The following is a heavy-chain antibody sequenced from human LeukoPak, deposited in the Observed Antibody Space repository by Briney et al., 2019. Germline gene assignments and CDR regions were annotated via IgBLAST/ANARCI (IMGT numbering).Heavy chain of an antibody. Sequence: SETLSLTCAVYGGSFSGYYWSWIRQPPGKGLEWIGEINHSGSTNYNPSLKIRVTISGDTSKHQFSLKLSSVTAADTAVYYCARVVGTYCGGDCYSFVLGIDYWGQGTLVTVSS. CDR3: ARVVGTYCGGDCYSFVLGIDY. CDR1: GGSFSGYY. D-gene: IGHD2-21*01. V-gene: IGHV4-34*01. J-gene: IGHJ4*02. CDR2: INHSGST.